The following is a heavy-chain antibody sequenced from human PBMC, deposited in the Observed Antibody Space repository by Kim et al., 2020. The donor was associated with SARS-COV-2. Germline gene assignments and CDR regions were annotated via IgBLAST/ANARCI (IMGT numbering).Heavy chain of an antibody. CDR2: IKSKTDGGTT. Sequence: GGSLRLSCAASGVTFSNAWMSWVRQAPGKGLEWVGRIKSKTDGGTTDYAAPVKGRFTISRDDSKNTLYLQMNSLKTEDTAVYYCTTGDYYYDSSGYYSNHYFDYWGQGTLVTVSS. CDR1: GVTFSNAW. CDR3: TTGDYYYDSSGYYSNHYFDY. D-gene: IGHD3-22*01. V-gene: IGHV3-15*01. J-gene: IGHJ4*02.